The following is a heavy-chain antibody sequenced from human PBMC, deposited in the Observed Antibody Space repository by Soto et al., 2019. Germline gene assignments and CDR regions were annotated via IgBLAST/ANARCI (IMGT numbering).Heavy chain of an antibody. Sequence: SETLSITCAVSGGSTSRTNWWSWVRQPPGKGLEWIGEIYHKGSTNYNPSLKSRVTISVDKSKNQFSLKLSSVTAADTAVYYCARATWWGDSLNAFDIWGQGTMVT. J-gene: IGHJ3*02. D-gene: IGHD2-8*02. CDR3: ARATWWGDSLNAFDI. V-gene: IGHV4-4*02. CDR2: IYHKGST. CDR1: GGSTSRTNW.